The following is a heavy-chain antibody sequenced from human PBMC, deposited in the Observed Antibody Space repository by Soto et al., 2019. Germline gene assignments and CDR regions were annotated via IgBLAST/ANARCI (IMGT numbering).Heavy chain of an antibody. Sequence: GGSLRVFCAPSVFTFSIYAMHMVRQAPGKGLEWVAVISYDGSNKYYADSVKGRFTISRDNSKNTLYLQMNSLRAEDTAVYYCARGSSSSSLGSEFDYWGQGTLVTVSS. D-gene: IGHD6-6*01. V-gene: IGHV3-30-3*01. CDR3: ARGSSSSSLGSEFDY. CDR2: ISYDGSNK. J-gene: IGHJ4*02. CDR1: VFTFSIYA.